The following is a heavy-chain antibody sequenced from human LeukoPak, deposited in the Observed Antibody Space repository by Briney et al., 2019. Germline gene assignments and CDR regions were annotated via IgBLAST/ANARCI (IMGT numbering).Heavy chain of an antibody. J-gene: IGHJ4*02. Sequence: GGSLRLSCAASGFTFSSYAMHWVRQAPGKGLEYVSAISSNGGSTYYANSVKDRFTISRDNSKNTLYLQMGSLRAVDMAVYYCARGGYYYDSSGYDLFDYWGQGTLVTVSS. V-gene: IGHV3-64*01. D-gene: IGHD3-22*01. CDR3: ARGGYYYDSSGYDLFDY. CDR2: ISSNGGST. CDR1: GFTFSSYA.